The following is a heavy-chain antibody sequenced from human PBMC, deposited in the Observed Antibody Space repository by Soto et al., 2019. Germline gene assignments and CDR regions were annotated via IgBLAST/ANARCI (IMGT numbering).Heavy chain of an antibody. Sequence: RQPPGKGLEWSGYIYHSGSTYYNPSLKSRVTISVDTSKNQFSLKLSSVTAADTALYYCATRVRIEAFDIRGQGTTVTVSS. CDR2: IYHSGST. V-gene: IGHV4-30-2*04. J-gene: IGHJ3*02. CDR3: ATRVRIEAFDI. D-gene: IGHD2-2*01.